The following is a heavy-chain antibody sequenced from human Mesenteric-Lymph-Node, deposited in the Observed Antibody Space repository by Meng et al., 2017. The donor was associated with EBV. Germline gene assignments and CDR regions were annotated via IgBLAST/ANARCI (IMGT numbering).Heavy chain of an antibody. CDR3: ATDTGRVINNLFDP. Sequence: QVDGVQSGAGVKKPGASVKVSCKASGYSFSSYGISWVRQAPGQGLEWMGWISAYNGNINYAQKFQGRVTMTTDTSTSTAYMELRSLRSDDTAVYYCATDTGRVINNLFDPWGQGTLVTVSS. CDR2: ISAYNGNI. D-gene: IGHD3-22*01. J-gene: IGHJ5*02. V-gene: IGHV1-18*01. CDR1: GYSFSSYG.